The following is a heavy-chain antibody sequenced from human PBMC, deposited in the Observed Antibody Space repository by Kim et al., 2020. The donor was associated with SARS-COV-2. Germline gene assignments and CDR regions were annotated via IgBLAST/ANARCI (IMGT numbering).Heavy chain of an antibody. Sequence: SETLSLTCAVSGGSISSGNWWSWVRQPPGKGLEWIGEIHPSGSTNYNASLKSRVTMSVDKSKNQFSLKLTSVTAADTAVYYCARCPVDTSSFWFDPWGQGTLVTVSS. CDR3: ARCPVDTSSFWFDP. D-gene: IGHD2-2*01. V-gene: IGHV4-4*02. CDR2: IHPSGST. J-gene: IGHJ5*02. CDR1: GGSISSGNW.